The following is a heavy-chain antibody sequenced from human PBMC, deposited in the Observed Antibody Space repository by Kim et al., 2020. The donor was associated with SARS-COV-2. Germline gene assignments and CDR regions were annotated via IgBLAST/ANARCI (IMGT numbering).Heavy chain of an antibody. CDR1: GYTFTSYG. V-gene: IGHV1-18*01. D-gene: IGHD3-10*01. Sequence: ASVKVSCKASGYTFTSYGISWVRQAPGQGLEWTEWISAYNGNTNYAQKPQGRVTMTTDTSTSTAYMELRRLRSDDTAVYYCARDQQGVVRGAMYYYYYGMDVWGQVITVTISS. CDR3: ARDQQGVVRGAMYYYYYGMDV. J-gene: IGHJ6*02. CDR2: ISAYNGNT.